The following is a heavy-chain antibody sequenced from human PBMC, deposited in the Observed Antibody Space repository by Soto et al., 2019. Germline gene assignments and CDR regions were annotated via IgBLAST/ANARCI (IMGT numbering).Heavy chain of an antibody. CDR2: MTPNSGNT. J-gene: IGHJ5*02. V-gene: IGHV1-8*01. Sequence: QVQLVQSGAEVKKPGASVKVSCKASGYSFIDYDINWVRQATGQGLEWMGWMTPNSGNTGYAQKFQGRVTLTRDTSKGTAYMELSSLKSEDTAVYYCARNPYSRGLFDPWGQGTLVTVSS. CDR1: GYSFIDYD. CDR3: ARNPYSRGLFDP. D-gene: IGHD6-13*01.